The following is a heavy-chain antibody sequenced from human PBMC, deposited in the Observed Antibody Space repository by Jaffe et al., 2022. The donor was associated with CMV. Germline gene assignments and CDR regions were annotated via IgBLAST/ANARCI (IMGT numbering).Heavy chain of an antibody. CDR3: ASTEGNYYYYMHV. V-gene: IGHV4-34*01. Sequence: QVQLQQWGAGLLKPSETLSLTCAVHGGTFSGSYWSWIRQSPGKGLEWIGEINQSGSTNYNPSLKSRVTLSIDTSKDQFSLKMTSVSAADTAVYYCASTEGNYYYYMHVWGKGTTVTVSS. CDR2: INQSGST. CDR1: GGTFSGSY. J-gene: IGHJ6*03.